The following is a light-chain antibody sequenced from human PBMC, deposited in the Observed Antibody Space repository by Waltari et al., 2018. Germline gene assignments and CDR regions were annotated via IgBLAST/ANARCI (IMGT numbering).Light chain of an antibody. CDR3: QQSYTSPRT. CDR2: AAS. J-gene: IGKJ1*01. V-gene: IGKV1-39*01. CDR1: QTISNY. Sequence: IQLTQSPSSLSASVGDRVTITCRASQTISNYLNWYQQKPGKVPKLLIFAASSLQSGVPSRFRCSGSGTDFTLTISSLESEDFATYYCQQSYTSPRTFGQGTKVEI.